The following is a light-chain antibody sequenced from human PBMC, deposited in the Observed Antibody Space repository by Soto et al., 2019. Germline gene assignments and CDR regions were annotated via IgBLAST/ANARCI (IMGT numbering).Light chain of an antibody. CDR1: QSVSSN. CDR3: QQYNNGPPLT. V-gene: IGKV3-15*01. CDR2: GVS. Sequence: ERIMTQSPATLSVTPGESATLSCRASQSVSSNLAWYQQKPGQAPRLLLYGVSTRATGIPARYSGSGSETKFTLTISSRQAEDNAVYYCQQYNNGPPLTYGGGTKVDSK. J-gene: IGKJ4*02.